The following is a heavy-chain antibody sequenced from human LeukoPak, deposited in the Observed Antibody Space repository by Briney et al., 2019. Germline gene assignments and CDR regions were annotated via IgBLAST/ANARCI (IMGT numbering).Heavy chain of an antibody. J-gene: IGHJ5*02. Sequence: GASVKVSCKASGYTFTSYGISWVRQAPGQGLEWMGWISAYNGNTDYAQKLQGRVTMTTDTSTSTAYMELRSLRSDDTAVYYCARVLDYGDYPSWFDPWGQGTLVTVSS. CDR1: GYTFTSYG. CDR3: ARVLDYGDYPSWFDP. CDR2: ISAYNGNT. V-gene: IGHV1-18*01. D-gene: IGHD4-17*01.